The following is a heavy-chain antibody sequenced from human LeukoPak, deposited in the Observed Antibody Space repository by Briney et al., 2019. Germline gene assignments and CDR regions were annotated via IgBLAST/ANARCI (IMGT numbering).Heavy chain of an antibody. V-gene: IGHV1-69*05. CDR3: ARAPHSYYYDSSGGFDC. CDR2: IIPIFGTA. J-gene: IGHJ4*02. CDR1: GGTFSSYA. Sequence: SVKVSCKASGGTFSSYAISWVRQAPGQGLEWMGRIIPIFGTANYAQKFQGRVTITTDESTSTAYMELSSLRSEDTAVYYCARAPHSYYYDSSGGFDCWGQGTLVTVSS. D-gene: IGHD3-22*01.